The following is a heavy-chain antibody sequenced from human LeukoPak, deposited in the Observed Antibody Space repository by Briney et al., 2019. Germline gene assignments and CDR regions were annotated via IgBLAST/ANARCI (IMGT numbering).Heavy chain of an antibody. J-gene: IGHJ6*02. V-gene: IGHV3-30*04. CDR1: GFTFSSYA. Sequence: GGSLRLSCAASGFTFSSYAMHWVRQAPGKGLEWVAVISDDGSNKYYADSVKGRFTISRDNSKNTLYLQMNSLRAEDTAVYYCAGVYGMDVWGQGTTVTVSS. CDR3: AGVYGMDV. CDR2: ISDDGSNK.